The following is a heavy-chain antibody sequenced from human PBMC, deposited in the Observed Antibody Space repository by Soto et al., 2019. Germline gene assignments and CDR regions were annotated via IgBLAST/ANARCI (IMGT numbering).Heavy chain of an antibody. CDR2: IKQDGSEK. Sequence: EVQLVESGGGLVQPGGSLRLSCAASRFTFSSYWMSWVRQAPGKGLEWVANIKQDGSEKYYVDSVKGRFTISRDNAKNSLYLQMNSLRAEDTAVYYCARVRFLEWLFDYWGQGTLVTVSS. CDR1: RFTFSSYW. D-gene: IGHD3-3*01. V-gene: IGHV3-7*03. J-gene: IGHJ4*02. CDR3: ARVRFLEWLFDY.